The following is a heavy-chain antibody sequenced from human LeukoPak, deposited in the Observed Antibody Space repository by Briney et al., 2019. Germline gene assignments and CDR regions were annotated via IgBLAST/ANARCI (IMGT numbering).Heavy chain of an antibody. CDR2: IIPIFGTA. CDR3: ARERGFIAVAGAFDY. Sequence: SVKVSCKASGGTFSSYATSWVRQAPGQGLEWMGRIIPIFGTANYAQKFQGRVTITTDESTSTAYMELSSLRSEDTAVYYCARERGFIAVAGAFDYWGQGTLVTVSS. CDR1: GGTFSSYA. V-gene: IGHV1-69*05. J-gene: IGHJ4*02. D-gene: IGHD6-19*01.